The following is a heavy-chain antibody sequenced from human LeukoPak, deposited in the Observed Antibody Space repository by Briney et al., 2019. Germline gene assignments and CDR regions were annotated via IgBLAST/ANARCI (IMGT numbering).Heavy chain of an antibody. V-gene: IGHV1-69*13. Sequence: GASVKVSCKASGGTFSSYAISWVRQAPGQGLEWMGGIIPIFGTANYAQKFQGRVTITADESTSTAYMELSSLRSEDTAVYYCASFREIWEGDSSGYYFNAFDIWGQGTMVTVSS. J-gene: IGHJ3*02. CDR1: GGTFSSYA. CDR3: ASFREIWEGDSSGYYFNAFDI. CDR2: IIPIFGTA. D-gene: IGHD3-22*01.